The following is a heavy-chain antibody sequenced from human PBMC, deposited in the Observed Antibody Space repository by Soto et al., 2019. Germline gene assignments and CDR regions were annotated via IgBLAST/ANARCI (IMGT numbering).Heavy chain of an antibody. V-gene: IGHV4-30-4*01. J-gene: IGHJ4*02. D-gene: IGHD2-15*01. CDR1: GGSINSFYYY. CDR3: ARDYCSGRRRYLGFEY. Sequence: SETLSLTCTVSGGSINSFYYYWSWIRQCPGKGLEWIGYIYYTWTTFYNPSLEIRVSISVDMSKNQFSLKLSSVTAADTEMYYCARDYCSGRRRYLGFEYRGPGNLVHLSS. CDR2: IYYTWTT.